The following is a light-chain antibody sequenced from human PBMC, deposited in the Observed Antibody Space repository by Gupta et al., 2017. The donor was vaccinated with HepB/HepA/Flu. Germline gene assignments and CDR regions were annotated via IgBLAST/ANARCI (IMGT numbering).Light chain of an antibody. V-gene: IGKV3-20*01. Sequence: EIVLTQSPGTLCLSPGETATLSCRARQSVTSNYLAWYQHKAGQAPRLLIYGASTRATGIPDRFSGSGSGTEFTLTISRLEPEDFAGYYCQHYGKIPNTFGHGTKVDIE. CDR3: QHYGKIPNT. CDR2: GAS. CDR1: QSVTSNY. J-gene: IGKJ3*01.